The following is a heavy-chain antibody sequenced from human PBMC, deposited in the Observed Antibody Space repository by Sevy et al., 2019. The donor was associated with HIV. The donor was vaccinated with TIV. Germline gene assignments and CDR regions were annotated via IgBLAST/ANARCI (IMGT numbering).Heavy chain of an antibody. D-gene: IGHD3-10*01. J-gene: IGHJ4*02. Sequence: GGSLRLSCEASGFCFSDYWMTWVCQAPGKGLEWVSNMRQDGHEKYYVDSVKGRFTISRDNATNSLYLQMNSLRAENTAVYYCKRRVCGSGSRLGLGYWGQGTLVTVYS. CDR2: MRQDGHEK. CDR3: KRRVCGSGSRLGLGY. V-gene: IGHV3-7*01. CDR1: GFCFSDYW.